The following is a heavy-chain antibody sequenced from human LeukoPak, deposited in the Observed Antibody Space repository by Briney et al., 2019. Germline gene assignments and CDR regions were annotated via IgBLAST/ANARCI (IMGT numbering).Heavy chain of an antibody. D-gene: IGHD4-17*01. CDR2: ISGSGGST. Sequence: GGSLRLSCAASGFTFSSYAMSWVRQAPGKGLEWVSAISGSGGSTYYADSVKGRFTISRDDAKNTLYLQMNSLRAEDTAVYYCIRGAYGAHYFDYWGQGTLVTVSS. CDR1: GFTFSSYA. J-gene: IGHJ4*02. V-gene: IGHV3-23*01. CDR3: IRGAYGAHYFDY.